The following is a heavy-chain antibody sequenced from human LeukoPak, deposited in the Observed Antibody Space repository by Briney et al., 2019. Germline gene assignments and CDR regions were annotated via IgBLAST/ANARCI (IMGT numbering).Heavy chain of an antibody. CDR3: ARHQIKWIAAAGTALDY. CDR1: GGSISSSSYY. J-gene: IGHJ4*02. CDR2: IYYSGST. D-gene: IGHD6-13*01. V-gene: IGHV4-39*01. Sequence: PSETLSLTCTVSGGSISSSSYYWGWIRQPPGKGLEWIGSIYYSGSTYYNPSLKSRVTISVDTSKNQFSLKLSSVTAADTAVYYCARHQIKWIAAAGTALDYWGQGTLVTVSS.